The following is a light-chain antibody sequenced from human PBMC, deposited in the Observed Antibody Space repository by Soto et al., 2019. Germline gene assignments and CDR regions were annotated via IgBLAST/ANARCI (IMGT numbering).Light chain of an antibody. CDR1: SSDVGAYNY. V-gene: IGLV2-14*03. Sequence: QSVLTQPASVSGSPGQSITISCTGTSSDVGAYNYVSWYQQHPGKAPKLMIYDVSHRPSGISNRFSGSKSGNTASLTISGLQAEDEADYYCSSYTSSTTLVFGTGTKVTVL. J-gene: IGLJ1*01. CDR3: SSYTSSTTLV. CDR2: DVS.